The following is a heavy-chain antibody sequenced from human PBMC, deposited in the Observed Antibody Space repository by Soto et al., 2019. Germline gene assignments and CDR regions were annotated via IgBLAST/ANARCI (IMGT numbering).Heavy chain of an antibody. J-gene: IGHJ6*02. V-gene: IGHV4-59*08. CDR1: GGSINSHY. Sequence: QVQLQESGPGLVKPSETLSLTCSVSGGSINSHYCSWFRQPPGKGLEWIGYIHHSGSTSYNPSLKSRVTMAVDTSKNHFSLKVNSVTAADTALYYCARQGFGQLHGLVDVWGPGTTVTVSS. D-gene: IGHD3-10*01. CDR3: ARQGFGQLHGLVDV. CDR2: IHHSGST.